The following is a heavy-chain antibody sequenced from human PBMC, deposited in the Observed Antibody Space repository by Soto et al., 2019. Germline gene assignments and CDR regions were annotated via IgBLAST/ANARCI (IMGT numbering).Heavy chain of an antibody. CDR3: ATYPRGRGYYYGMDV. CDR2: IIPIFGTA. D-gene: IGHD1-26*01. Sequence: QVQLVESGAEVKKPGSSVKVSCKACGGTFSSYAISWVRQAPGQGLEWMGGIIPIFGTANYAQKFQGRVTITADESTSTAYMELSSLRSEDTAVYYCATYPRGRGYYYGMDVWGQGTTVTVSS. CDR1: GGTFSSYA. V-gene: IGHV1-69*12. J-gene: IGHJ6*02.